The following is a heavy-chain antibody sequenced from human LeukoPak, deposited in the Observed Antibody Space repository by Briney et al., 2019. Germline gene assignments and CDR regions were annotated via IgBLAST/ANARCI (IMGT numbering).Heavy chain of an antibody. CDR2: IYYSGST. V-gene: IGHV4-31*11. J-gene: IGHJ5*02. Sequence: SQTLSLTCAVSGGSISSGSYYWSWIRQHPGKGLEWIGYIYYSGSTYYNPSLKSRVTISVDTSKNQFSLKLSSVTAADTAVYYCARTRRDTVVVPAASYNWFDPWGQGTLVTVSS. CDR1: GGSISSGSYY. CDR3: ARTRRDTVVVPAASYNWFDP. D-gene: IGHD2-2*01.